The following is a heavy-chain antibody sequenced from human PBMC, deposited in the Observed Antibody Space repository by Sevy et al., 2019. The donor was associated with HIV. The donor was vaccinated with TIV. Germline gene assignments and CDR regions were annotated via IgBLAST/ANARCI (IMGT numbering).Heavy chain of an antibody. J-gene: IGHJ4*02. D-gene: IGHD5-12*01. V-gene: IGHV3-23*01. Sequence: GGSLRLSCAASGFTFSSYAMSWVRQAPGKGLEWVSAISGSGGSTYYADSVKGRFTISRDNSKNTLYLQMNSLRAEDSAVSYCARRSWHEGHYFDYWGQGTLVTVSS. CDR1: GFTFSSYA. CDR3: ARRSWHEGHYFDY. CDR2: ISGSGGST.